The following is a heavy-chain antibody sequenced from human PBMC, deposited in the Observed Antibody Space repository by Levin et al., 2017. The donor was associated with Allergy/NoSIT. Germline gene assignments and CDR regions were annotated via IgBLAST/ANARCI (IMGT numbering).Heavy chain of an antibody. CDR2: ISGSGGST. CDR3: AIGGGYGSGSYYNVEFDP. J-gene: IGHJ5*02. D-gene: IGHD3-10*01. Sequence: GESLKISCAASGFTFSSYAMSWVRQAPGKGLEWVSAISGSGGSTYYADSVKGRFTISRDNSKNTLYLQMNSLRAEDTAVYYCAIGGGYGSGSYYNVEFDPWGQGTLVTVSS. V-gene: IGHV3-23*01. CDR1: GFTFSSYA.